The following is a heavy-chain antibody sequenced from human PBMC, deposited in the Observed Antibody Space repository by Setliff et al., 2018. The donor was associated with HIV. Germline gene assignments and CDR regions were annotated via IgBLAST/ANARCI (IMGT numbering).Heavy chain of an antibody. CDR1: GYTFTSYG. V-gene: IGHV1-18*01. Sequence: ASVKVSCKASGYTFTSYGISWVRQAPGQGLEWMGWISAYNGNTNYAQKFQDRVTMTRDTSVNIAYMQLSRLRSDDTAVYYCARAPTLFGVEYYYYFGMDVWGQGTTVTVSS. CDR3: ARAPTLFGVEYYYYFGMDV. CDR2: ISAYNGNT. D-gene: IGHD3-3*01. J-gene: IGHJ6*02.